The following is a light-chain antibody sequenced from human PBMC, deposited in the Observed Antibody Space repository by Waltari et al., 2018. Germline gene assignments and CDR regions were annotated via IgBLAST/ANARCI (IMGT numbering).Light chain of an antibody. Sequence: QSVLTQPPSVSGTPGQRVSLSCSGSRSNIGSNTVNWYRQLPGTAPKLLISTNNLRPSGVPDRVSGSKSGTSASLAISGLQPEDEADYYCATWDDSLTGVVFGGGTKLTV. CDR3: ATWDDSLTGVV. CDR1: RSNIGSNT. J-gene: IGLJ3*02. CDR2: TNN. V-gene: IGLV1-44*01.